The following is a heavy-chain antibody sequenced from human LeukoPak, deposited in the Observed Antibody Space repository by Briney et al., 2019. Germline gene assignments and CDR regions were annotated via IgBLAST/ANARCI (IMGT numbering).Heavy chain of an antibody. D-gene: IGHD1-26*01. CDR3: ARDVVAYYMVYYYYYMDV. Sequence: GGSLRLSCAASGFTFDDYAMHWVWQGPGKGLEWVSGISWNSGSIGYADSVKGRFTISRDNAKNSLYLQMNSLRAEDTAVYYCARDVVAYYMVYYYYYMDVWGKGTTVTVSS. V-gene: IGHV3-9*01. CDR2: ISWNSGSI. CDR1: GFTFDDYA. J-gene: IGHJ6*03.